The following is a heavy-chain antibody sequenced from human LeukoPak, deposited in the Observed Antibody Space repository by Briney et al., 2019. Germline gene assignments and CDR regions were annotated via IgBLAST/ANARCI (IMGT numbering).Heavy chain of an antibody. D-gene: IGHD3-9*01. V-gene: IGHV4-61*08. Sequence: SQTLSLTCAVSGGSISSGGYSWSWIRQSPGKGLEWIGYIHYTGSTNYNPSLKSRVTMLTDTSKNQFSLKLSSVTAADTAVYYCARGRYSAGDNWFDPWGQGTLVTVSS. CDR3: ARGRYSAGDNWFDP. J-gene: IGHJ5*02. CDR1: GGSISSGGYS. CDR2: IHYTGST.